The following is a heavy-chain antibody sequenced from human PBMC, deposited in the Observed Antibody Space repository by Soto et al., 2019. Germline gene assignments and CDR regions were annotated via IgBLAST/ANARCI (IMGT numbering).Heavy chain of an antibody. CDR3: ARLRGPYSSSSPAYYYYGMDV. CDR2: IYPGDSDT. Sequence: PGESLKISCKGSGYSFTSYWIGWVRQMPGKGLEWMGIIYPGDSDTRYSPSFQGQVTISADKSISTAYLQWSSLKASDTAMYYCARLRGPYSSSSPAYYYYGMDVWGQGTTVTVSS. J-gene: IGHJ6*02. V-gene: IGHV5-51*01. D-gene: IGHD6-6*01. CDR1: GYSFTSYW.